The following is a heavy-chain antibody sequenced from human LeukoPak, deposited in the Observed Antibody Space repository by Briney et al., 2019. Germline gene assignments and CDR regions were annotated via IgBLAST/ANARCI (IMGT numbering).Heavy chain of an antibody. D-gene: IGHD6-13*01. V-gene: IGHV4-59*01. CDR3: ARGPYSSRYDY. CDR1: GGSISSSY. Sequence: SETLSLTCTVSGGSISSSYWSWIRQPPGKGLEWIGYIYYSGSTNYNPSLKSRVNMSVDTSKNQFSLNLSSVTAADTAVYYCARGPYSSRYDYWGQGTVVTVSS. CDR2: IYYSGST. J-gene: IGHJ4*02.